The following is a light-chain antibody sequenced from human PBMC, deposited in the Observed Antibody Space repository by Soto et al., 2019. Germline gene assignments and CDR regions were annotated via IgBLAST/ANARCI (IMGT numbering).Light chain of an antibody. Sequence: QSVLTQPPSVSGSPGQSVTISCTGTSSDVGSYNRVSWYQQPPGTAPIVMIYEVSNRPSGVPDRFSGSKSGNTASLTISGLQSEDEADYYCSLYTSSSTYVFGTGTKVTVL. CDR3: SLYTSSSTYV. CDR1: SSDVGSYNR. V-gene: IGLV2-18*01. J-gene: IGLJ1*01. CDR2: EVS.